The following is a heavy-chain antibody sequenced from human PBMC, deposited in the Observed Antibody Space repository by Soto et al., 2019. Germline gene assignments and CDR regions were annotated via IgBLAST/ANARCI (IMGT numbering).Heavy chain of an antibody. V-gene: IGHV4-38-2*01. Sequence: SETLSLTCAVSGHSISSGYYWGWIRQPPGKGLEWIGSFYHSGSTYYNPSLKSRVTISVDTSKNQFSLKLSSVTAADTAVYYCAGGEYYGSGNYFDYWGQGTLVTVSS. CDR3: AGGEYYGSGNYFDY. CDR2: FYHSGST. D-gene: IGHD3-10*01. CDR1: GHSISSGYY. J-gene: IGHJ4*02.